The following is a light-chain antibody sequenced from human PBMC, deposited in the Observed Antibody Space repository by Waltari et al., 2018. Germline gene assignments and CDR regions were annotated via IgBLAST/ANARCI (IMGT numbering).Light chain of an antibody. V-gene: IGKV1-33*01. CDR1: QDINNY. Sequence: DIQMTQSPASLSASVGDRVTITCQASQDINNYLNWYQQKAGKAPKLLIYDASNLETGVPSRFSGSGSGTDFTVTISSLQPEDIAIYYCQQYVSLPRTFGQGTKLEIK. CDR3: QQYVSLPRT. CDR2: DAS. J-gene: IGKJ2*01.